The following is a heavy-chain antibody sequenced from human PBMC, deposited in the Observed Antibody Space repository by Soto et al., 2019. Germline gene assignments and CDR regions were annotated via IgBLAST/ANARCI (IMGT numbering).Heavy chain of an antibody. D-gene: IGHD2-21*01. J-gene: IGHJ4*02. Sequence: SETLSLTCTVSGGSISSYFWSWIRQPPGKGLEWIGYIYYSGTTNYNPSLKSRVTIPVDTSKNQFSLKLSSVTAADTAVYYCASIPVGGAVDYFDYWGQGTLVTVSS. V-gene: IGHV4-59*01. CDR3: ASIPVGGAVDYFDY. CDR1: GGSISSYF. CDR2: IYYSGTT.